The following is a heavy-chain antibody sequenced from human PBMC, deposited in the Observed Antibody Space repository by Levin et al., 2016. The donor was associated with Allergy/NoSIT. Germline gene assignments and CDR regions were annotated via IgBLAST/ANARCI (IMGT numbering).Heavy chain of an antibody. V-gene: IGHV3-23*01. CDR3: AKYVHCYGGSCPKLYGMDV. CDR2: ISVSGGTT. J-gene: IGHJ6*02. D-gene: IGHD2-15*01. Sequence: GGPLRLSCAASGFTFSSYAMNWVRQAPGKGLEWVSAISVSGGTTYYSDSVKGRFTISRDNSKNTVFLQMNSLRAEDTGVYYCAKYVHCYGGSCPKLYGMDVWGQGTTVTVSS. CDR1: GFTFSSYA.